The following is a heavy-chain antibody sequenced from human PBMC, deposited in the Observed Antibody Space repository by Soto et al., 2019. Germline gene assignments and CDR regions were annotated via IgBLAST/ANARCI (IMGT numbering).Heavy chain of an antibody. CDR3: AVLNSLYY. CDR2: IYIGGST. V-gene: IGHV3-53*01. J-gene: IGHJ4*02. CDR1: GFTVSSNY. Sequence: EVQLVESGGGLIQPGGSLRLSCAASGFTVSSNYMSWVRQAPGKGLEWVSVIYIGGSTYYADSVKGRFTISRDNSKNKLYLKMNGLRAEDTDVYYCAVLNSLYYWGQGTLVTVSS. D-gene: IGHD1-1*01.